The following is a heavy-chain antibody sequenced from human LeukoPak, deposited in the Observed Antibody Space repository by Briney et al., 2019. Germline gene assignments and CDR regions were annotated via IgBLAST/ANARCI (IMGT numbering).Heavy chain of an antibody. CDR3: ARGRSGYRAVDY. J-gene: IGHJ4*02. V-gene: IGHV4-39*07. CDR2: IYYSGST. Sequence: PSETLSLTCTVSGGSISSSSYYWGWIRQPPGKGLEWIGSIYYSGSTYYNPSLKSRVTISVDTSKNQFSLKLSSVTAADTAVYYCARGRSGYRAVDYWGQGTLVTVS. D-gene: IGHD3-3*01. CDR1: GGSISSSSYY.